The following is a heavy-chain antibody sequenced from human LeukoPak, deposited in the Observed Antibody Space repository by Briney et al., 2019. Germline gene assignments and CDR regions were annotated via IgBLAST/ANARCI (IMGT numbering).Heavy chain of an antibody. CDR2: IYYSGST. V-gene: IGHV4-59*01. J-gene: IGHJ5*02. CDR3: ARDYGRSSLWRGFFDP. D-gene: IGHD2-21*01. CDR1: GGSISSYY. Sequence: SETLSLTRTVSGGSISSYYWSWIRQPPGKGLEWIGYIYYSGSTNYNPSLKSRVTISVDTSKNQFSLKLSSVTAADTAVYYCARDYGRSSLWRGFFDPWGQGTLVTVSS.